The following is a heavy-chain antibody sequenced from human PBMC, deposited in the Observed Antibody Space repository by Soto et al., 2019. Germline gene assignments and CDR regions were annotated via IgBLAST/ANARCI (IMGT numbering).Heavy chain of an antibody. J-gene: IGHJ4*02. V-gene: IGHV3-23*01. CDR2: ISASGDRI. Sequence: LLESGGGLAQPGGSLRLSCAASGFTFSAYAMDWVRQAPGGGLQWVSSISASGDRIHYADSVKGRFTVSRDNSKKTLFLPMTTLRADDTDIYYCAIGPNDWETHWGQGTLVVVSS. CDR1: GFTFSAYA. D-gene: IGHD3-9*01. CDR3: AIGPNDWETH.